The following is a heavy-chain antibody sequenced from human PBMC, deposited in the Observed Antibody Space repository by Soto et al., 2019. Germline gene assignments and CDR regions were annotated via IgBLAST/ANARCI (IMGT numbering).Heavy chain of an antibody. Sequence: ASVKVSCKASGYRFTSYGIGWVRQAPGQGLEWMGWINAYNGNTNYAQNLQDRVTLTTDTSTSTAYMELRSLRSNDTAVYYCAMVDVYVTPSPQDVWGQGTLVTVSS. V-gene: IGHV1-18*01. J-gene: IGHJ4*02. CDR3: AMVDVYVTPSPQDV. D-gene: IGHD3-16*01. CDR2: INAYNGNT. CDR1: GYRFTSYG.